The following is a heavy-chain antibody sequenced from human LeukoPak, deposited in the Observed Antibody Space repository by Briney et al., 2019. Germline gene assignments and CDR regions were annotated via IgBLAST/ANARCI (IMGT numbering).Heavy chain of an antibody. V-gene: IGHV4-39*01. J-gene: IGHJ6*02. CDR1: GGSISSSSYY. Sequence: SETLSLTCTVSGGSISSSSYYWGWIRQPPGKGLERIGSIYYSGSTYYNPSLKSRVTISVDMSKNQFSLKLSSVTAADTAVYYCARLGPYCSGGSCYYYGMDVWGQGTTVTVSS. CDR2: IYYSGST. D-gene: IGHD2-15*01. CDR3: ARLGPYCSGGSCYYYGMDV.